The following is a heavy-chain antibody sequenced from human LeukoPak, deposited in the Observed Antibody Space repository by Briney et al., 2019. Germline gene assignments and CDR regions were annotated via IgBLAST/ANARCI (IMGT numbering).Heavy chain of an antibody. D-gene: IGHD3-9*01. J-gene: IGHJ4*02. CDR2: ISGSGGRT. V-gene: IGHV3-23*01. CDR3: AVRLSAGYYSPTYFDY. CDR1: GFTFSSYA. Sequence: PVGSLRLSCAASGFTFSSYAMSWVRQAPRKGLEWVSAISGSGGRTYYADSVKGRFTISRDNSKNTLYLQMNSLRAEDTAVYYCAVRLSAGYYSPTYFDYWGQGTLVTVSS.